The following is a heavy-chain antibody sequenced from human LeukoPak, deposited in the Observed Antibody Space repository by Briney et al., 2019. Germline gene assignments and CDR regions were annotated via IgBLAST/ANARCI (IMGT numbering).Heavy chain of an antibody. CDR2: VKGDGRTT. V-gene: IGHV3-74*01. J-gene: IGHJ4*02. CDR3: ATGHSYGYDY. Sequence: GGSLRLSCAASGLTFSDFWMHWVRQPPGKGLVWVALVKGDGRTTIYADSVKGRFTISRDNAKNTLYLQMNSLRADDSGVYYCATGHSYGYDYWGQGVLVTVPS. CDR1: GLTFSDFW. D-gene: IGHD5-18*01.